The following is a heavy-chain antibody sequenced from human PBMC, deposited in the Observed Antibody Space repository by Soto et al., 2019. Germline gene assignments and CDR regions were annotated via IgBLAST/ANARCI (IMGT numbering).Heavy chain of an antibody. Sequence: SETLSLTCTVSGGSISSYYWSWIRQPPGKGLEWIGYIYYSGSTNYNPSLKSRVDTSVDTSKNQFSLKVSSVTAADTAVYSCARARPGSYFEFEYWGQGTLVTVSS. CDR2: IYYSGST. CDR3: ARARPGSYFEFEY. D-gene: IGHD3-10*01. V-gene: IGHV4-59*12. CDR1: GGSISSYY. J-gene: IGHJ4*02.